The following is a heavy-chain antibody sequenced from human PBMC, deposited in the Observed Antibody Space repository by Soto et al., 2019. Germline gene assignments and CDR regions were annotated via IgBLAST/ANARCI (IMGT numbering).Heavy chain of an antibody. CDR3: ARKNYDILTGYYTPPHDYYYYYMDV. CDR1: GFTVSSNY. V-gene: IGHV3-66*01. J-gene: IGHJ6*03. Sequence: GGSLRLSCAASGFTVSSNYMSWVRQAPGKGLEWVSVIYSGGSTYYADSVKGRFTISRENSKNTLYLQMNSLRAEDTAVYYCARKNYDILTGYYTPPHDYYYYYMDVWGKGTTVTVSS. CDR2: IYSGGST. D-gene: IGHD3-9*01.